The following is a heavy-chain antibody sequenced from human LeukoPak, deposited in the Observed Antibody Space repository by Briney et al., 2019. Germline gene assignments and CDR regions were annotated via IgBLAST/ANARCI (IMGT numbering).Heavy chain of an antibody. J-gene: IGHJ3*02. Sequence: GASVKVSCKASGYTFTGYYMHWVRQAPGQGLEWMGWINPNSGGTNYAQKFQGRVTMTRDTSIGTAYMELSRLRSDGTAVYYCARVWKDYGEMNAFDIWGQGTMVTVSS. V-gene: IGHV1-2*02. CDR1: GYTFTGYY. CDR3: ARVWKDYGEMNAFDI. D-gene: IGHD4-17*01. CDR2: INPNSGGT.